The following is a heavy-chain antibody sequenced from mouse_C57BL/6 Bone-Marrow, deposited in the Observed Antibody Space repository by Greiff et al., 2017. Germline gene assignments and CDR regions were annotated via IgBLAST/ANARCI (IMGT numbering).Heavy chain of an antibody. V-gene: IGHV1-19*01. Sequence: EVMLVESGPVLVKPGASVKMSCKASGYTFTDYYMNWVKQSHGKSLEWIGVINPYNGGTSYNQKFKGKATLTVDKSSSTAYMELNSLTSEDSAVYYCAQGYGSRSFAYWGQGTLVTVSA. CDR3: AQGYGSRSFAY. J-gene: IGHJ3*01. CDR2: INPYNGGT. CDR1: GYTFTDYY. D-gene: IGHD1-1*01.